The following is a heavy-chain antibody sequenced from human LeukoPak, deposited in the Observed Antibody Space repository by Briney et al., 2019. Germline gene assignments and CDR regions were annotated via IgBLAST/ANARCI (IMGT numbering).Heavy chain of an antibody. CDR3: ARLNYYDSSGYYPGAPPVFDY. CDR2: IYPVDSDT. V-gene: IGHV5-51*01. J-gene: IGHJ4*02. D-gene: IGHD3-22*01. Sequence: KYGESLKISCEGSGYSFTSYWIGWVRKMPGKGLEWMGIIYPVDSDTRYSPSFQDQVTISADKSISTAYLQWSSLKASDTAMYYCARLNYYDSSGYYPGAPPVFDYWGQGTLVTVSS. CDR1: GYSFTSYW.